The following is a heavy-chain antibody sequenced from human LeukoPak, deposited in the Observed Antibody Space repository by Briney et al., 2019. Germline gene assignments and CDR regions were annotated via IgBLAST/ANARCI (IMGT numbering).Heavy chain of an antibody. CDR2: ISYDGSNK. CDR3: AKDHRLEWLVNWFDP. CDR1: EFTFSKYG. Sequence: GGSLRLSCAGSEFTFSKYGMHWVRQAPGKGLEWVVVISYDGSNKYYADSVKGRFTISRDNSKNTLYLQMNSLRAEDTAVYYCAKDHRLEWLVNWFDPWGQGTLVTVSS. V-gene: IGHV3-30*18. J-gene: IGHJ5*02. D-gene: IGHD6-19*01.